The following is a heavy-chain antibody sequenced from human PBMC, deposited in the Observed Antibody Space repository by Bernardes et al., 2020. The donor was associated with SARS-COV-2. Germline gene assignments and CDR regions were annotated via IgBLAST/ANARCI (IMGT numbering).Heavy chain of an antibody. CDR2: IKQDGSEK. D-gene: IGHD3-3*01. CDR1: GFTFRSYW. CDR3: AREEWPEMIDY. V-gene: IGHV3-7*03. J-gene: IGHJ4*02. Sequence: GGSLRLSCAASGFTFRSYWMSWVRQAPGKGLEWVANIKQDGSEKYYVDSVKGRFTISRDNAKNSLYLQMNSLRAEDTAVYYCAREEWPEMIDYWGQGTLVTVSS.